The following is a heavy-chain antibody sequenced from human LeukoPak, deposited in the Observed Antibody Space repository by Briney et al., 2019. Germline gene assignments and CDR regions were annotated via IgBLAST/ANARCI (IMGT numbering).Heavy chain of an antibody. Sequence: SETLSLTCAVSGGSISSSNWWSWVRQPPGKGLEWIGSIYYSGSTYYNPSLKSRVTISVDTSKNQFSLKLSSVTAADTAVYYCARDDSSGYYPSNDAFDIWGQGTMVTVSS. V-gene: IGHV4-4*02. CDR1: GGSISSSNW. CDR3: ARDDSSGYYPSNDAFDI. D-gene: IGHD3-22*01. CDR2: IYYSGST. J-gene: IGHJ3*02.